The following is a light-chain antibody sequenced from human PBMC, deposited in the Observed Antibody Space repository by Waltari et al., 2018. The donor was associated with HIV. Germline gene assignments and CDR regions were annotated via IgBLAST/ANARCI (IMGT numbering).Light chain of an antibody. J-gene: IGLJ2*01. Sequence: QSALTQPASVSGSPGQSITISCPGTSSDVGSYNLVSWYQQHPGKAPKLMIYEGSKRPSGVSNCFSGSKSGNTASLTISGLQTEDEADYYCCSYAGNREIFGGGTKLTVL. V-gene: IGLV2-23*01. CDR2: EGS. CDR3: CSYAGNREI. CDR1: SSDVGSYNL.